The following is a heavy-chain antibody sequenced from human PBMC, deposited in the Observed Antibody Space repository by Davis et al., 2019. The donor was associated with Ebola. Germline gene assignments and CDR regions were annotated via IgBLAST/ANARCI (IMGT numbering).Heavy chain of an antibody. D-gene: IGHD3-16*01. J-gene: IGHJ4*02. CDR2: INTNTGNP. CDR3: ARARIMITFGGPLVGYDY. CDR1: GYTFTNYG. Sequence: ASVKVSCKASGYTFTNYGVSWVRQPPGQGLEWMGWINTNTGNPTYAQGFTGRFVFSLDTSVSTAYLQISSLKAEDTAVYYCARARIMITFGGPLVGYDYWGQGTLVTVSS. V-gene: IGHV7-4-1*02.